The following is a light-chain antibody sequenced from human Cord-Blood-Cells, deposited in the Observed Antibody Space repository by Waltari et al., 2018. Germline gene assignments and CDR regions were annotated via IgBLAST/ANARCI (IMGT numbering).Light chain of an antibody. Sequence: QSALTQPPSASGSPGQSVTISCTATSRAVGGSNHFSWYQQHPGKAPKRMIYEVSNRPTGVPDRFSGSKSGNTASLTVSGLQAEDEADYYCSSYAGSNNVVFGGGTKLTVL. CDR1: SRAVGGSNH. J-gene: IGLJ2*01. V-gene: IGLV2-8*01. CDR2: EVS. CDR3: SSYAGSNNVV.